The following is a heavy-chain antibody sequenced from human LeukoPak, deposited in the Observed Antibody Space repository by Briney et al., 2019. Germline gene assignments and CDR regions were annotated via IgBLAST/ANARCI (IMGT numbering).Heavy chain of an antibody. CDR1: GFTFSSYE. CDR2: ISSSGSTI. Sequence: GGSLRLSCAASGFTFSSYEMNWVRQAPGKGLEWVSYISSSGSTICYADSVKGRFTISRDNAKNSLYLQMNSLRAEDTAVYYCASPYYYDSSGYYSGDYWGQGTLVTVSS. CDR3: ASPYYYDSSGYYSGDY. D-gene: IGHD3-22*01. J-gene: IGHJ4*02. V-gene: IGHV3-48*03.